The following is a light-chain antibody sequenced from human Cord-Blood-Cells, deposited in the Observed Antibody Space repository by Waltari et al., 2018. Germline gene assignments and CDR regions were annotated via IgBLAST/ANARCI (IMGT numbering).Light chain of an antibody. J-gene: IGKJ1*01. V-gene: IGKV1-5*03. CDR1: QGISSW. CDR3: QQYNSYSWT. CDR2: KAS. Sequence: DIQMTPSPSTLSASVGDRVTIPCRASQGISSWLAWYQQKPGKAPKPLIYKASSLESGVPSRFSGSGSGTEFTLTISSLQPDDFATYYCQQYNSYSWTFGQGTKVEIK.